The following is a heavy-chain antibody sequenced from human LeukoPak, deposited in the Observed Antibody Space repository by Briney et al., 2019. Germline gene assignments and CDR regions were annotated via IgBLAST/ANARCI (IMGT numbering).Heavy chain of an antibody. Sequence: NPGESLKISCKGSGYSFTSYWIGWVRQMPGKGLEWMGIIYPGDSDTRYSPSFQGQVTISADKSISTAYLQWSSLKASDTAMYYCARTASPPGIFGVVFSNYYYYGMDVWGQGTTVTVSS. CDR1: GYSFTSYW. CDR2: IYPGDSDT. CDR3: ARTASPPGIFGVVFSNYYYYGMDV. J-gene: IGHJ6*02. V-gene: IGHV5-51*01. D-gene: IGHD3-3*01.